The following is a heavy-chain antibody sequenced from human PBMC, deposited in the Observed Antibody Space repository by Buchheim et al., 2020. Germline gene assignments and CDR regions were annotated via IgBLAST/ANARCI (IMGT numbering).Heavy chain of an antibody. CDR2: IASDGNLK. Sequence: VQLVESGGGVVQPGRSLRLSCAASGYRFSDSGMHWVRQAPGKGLEWVAAIASDGNLKKYAESVKGRFTISRDVSKNTLYLQMNSLRAEDTAVYYCVKWSGTYPLYYFDYWGQGTL. J-gene: IGHJ4*02. CDR3: VKWSGTYPLYYFDY. V-gene: IGHV3-30*18. D-gene: IGHD1-26*01. CDR1: GYRFSDSG.